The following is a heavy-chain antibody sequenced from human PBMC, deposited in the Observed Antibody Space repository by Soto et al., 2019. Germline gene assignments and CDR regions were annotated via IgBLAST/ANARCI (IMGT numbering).Heavy chain of an antibody. Sequence: GGSLRLSCAASGFTFSSHEMNWVRQAPGKGLEWVSHITGGGTTIYYAGSVRGRFTTSRDNAKSSLNLHTNSLRAEDTAVYYCARGYSGGWSRGGYFDYWGQGILVTVSS. CDR1: GFTFSSHE. D-gene: IGHD6-19*01. J-gene: IGHJ4*02. CDR3: ARGYSGGWSRGGYFDY. CDR2: ITGGGTTI. V-gene: IGHV3-48*03.